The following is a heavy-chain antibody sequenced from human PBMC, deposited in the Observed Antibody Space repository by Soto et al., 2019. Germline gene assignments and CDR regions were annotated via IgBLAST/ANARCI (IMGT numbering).Heavy chain of an antibody. CDR1: GFTFSSFW. J-gene: IGHJ4*02. CDR3: AKRGVDTFGLSY. Sequence: EVQLVESGGGLVQPGGSLRLSCAVSGFTFSSFWMHWVRQAPGEGLVWVSRINTDGSSTSYADSVKGRFTISRDNAKNKLDLQMNSLRVEDTAMYYCAKRGVDTFGLSYWCQGTLVTVSS. D-gene: IGHD3-10*01. V-gene: IGHV3-74*01. CDR2: INTDGSST.